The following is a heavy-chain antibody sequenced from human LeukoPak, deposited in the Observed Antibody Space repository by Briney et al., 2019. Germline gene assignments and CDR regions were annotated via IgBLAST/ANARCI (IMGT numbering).Heavy chain of an antibody. V-gene: IGHV3-30*02. D-gene: IGHD4-17*01. CDR3: AKLSGAYGDSRDY. Sequence: GGSLRLSCAASGFTFSNYAMSWVRQAPGKGLEWVAFIRYDGSNKYYADSVKGRFTISRDYSKNTLYLQVNSLRPEDTAVYYCAKLSGAYGDSRDYWGQGTLVTVSS. CDR1: GFTFSNYA. CDR2: IRYDGSNK. J-gene: IGHJ4*02.